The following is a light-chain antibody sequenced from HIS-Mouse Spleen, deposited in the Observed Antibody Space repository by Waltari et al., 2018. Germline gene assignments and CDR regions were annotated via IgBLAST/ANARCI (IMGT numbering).Light chain of an antibody. CDR2: QDS. V-gene: IGLV3-1*01. Sequence: SYELTQPPSVSVSPGQTASITCSGDKLGDKYACWYQQKPGQSPVLVIYQDSQRPSGIPERVSGSNSGNTATLTISGTQAMDEADYYCQAWDSSTYVFGTGTKVIVL. CDR1: KLGDKY. J-gene: IGLJ1*01. CDR3: QAWDSSTYV.